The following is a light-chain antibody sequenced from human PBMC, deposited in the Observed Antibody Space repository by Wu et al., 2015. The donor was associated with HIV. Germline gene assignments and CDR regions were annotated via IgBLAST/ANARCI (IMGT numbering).Light chain of an antibody. V-gene: IGKV3-15*01. CDR1: ESVNRN. Sequence: EIVMTQSPATLSLSPGERATLYCRASESVNRNLAWYQQKPGRAPRLLIYGASARVTDIPARFSGSGSGTEFTLTINSMQSEDFAVYYCQERSKWPSTFGQGTRLEIK. J-gene: IGKJ5*01. CDR2: GAS. CDR3: QERSKWPST.